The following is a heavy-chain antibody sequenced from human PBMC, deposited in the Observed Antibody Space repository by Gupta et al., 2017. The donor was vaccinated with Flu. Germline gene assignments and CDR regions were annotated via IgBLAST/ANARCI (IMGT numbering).Heavy chain of an antibody. J-gene: IGHJ4*02. D-gene: IGHD3-22*01. V-gene: IGHV3-23*01. CDR3: AKVGGHSDTSGYYIDY. Sequence: EVQLLESGGGLVQPGRSLRLSCAASGFTFRAYPTGWVRQAPGKGLEWVSAISRSSDGSYYADSVMGRFTISRDNFKNTVYLQMNSLRADDTAVYYCAKVGGHSDTSGYYIDYWGQGTLVTVSS. CDR1: GFTFRAYP. CDR2: ISRSSDGS.